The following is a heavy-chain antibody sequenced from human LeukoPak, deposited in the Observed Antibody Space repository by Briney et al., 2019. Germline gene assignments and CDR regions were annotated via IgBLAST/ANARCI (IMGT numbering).Heavy chain of an antibody. Sequence: PGGSLRLSCAASGFTFSSYGMQWVRQAPGKGLEWVAVISYDGSNKYYADSVKGRFTISRDNSKNTLYLQMNSLRAEDTAVYYCAKGLPNSSSWYSFDYWGQGTLVTVSS. J-gene: IGHJ4*02. D-gene: IGHD6-13*01. CDR1: GFTFSSYG. V-gene: IGHV3-30*18. CDR3: AKGLPNSSSWYSFDY. CDR2: ISYDGSNK.